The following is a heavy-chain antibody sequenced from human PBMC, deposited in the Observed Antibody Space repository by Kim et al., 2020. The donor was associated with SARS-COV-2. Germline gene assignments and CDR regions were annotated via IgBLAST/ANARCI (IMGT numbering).Heavy chain of an antibody. V-gene: IGHV3-9*01. CDR3: AKERVPAALTGPYYYYGMDV. CDR2: ISWNSGSI. Sequence: GGSLRLSCAASGFTFGDYAMHWVRQAPGKGLEWVSGISWNSGSIGYADSVKGRFTISRDNAKNSLYLQMNSLRAEDTALYYCAKERVPAALTGPYYYYGMDVWGQGTTVTVSS. J-gene: IGHJ6*02. D-gene: IGHD2-2*01. CDR1: GFTFGDYA.